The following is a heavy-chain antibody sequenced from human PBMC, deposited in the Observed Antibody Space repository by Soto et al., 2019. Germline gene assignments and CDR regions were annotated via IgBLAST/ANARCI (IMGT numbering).Heavy chain of an antibody. CDR2: IYYSGST. V-gene: IGHV4-31*01. CDR1: GGSISSGGYY. J-gene: IGHJ3*02. CDR3: ARDQVFWFGSAAVGGTFEI. D-gene: IGHD3-10*01. Sequence: QVQLQESGPGLVKPSQTLSLTCTVSGGSISSGGYYWSWIRQHPGKGLEWIGYIYYSGSTYYNPSLRRPVPLSQATSQNQFSQKLSSVNAADTAVYYCARDQVFWFGSAAVGGTFEIWGQGTMVTVSS.